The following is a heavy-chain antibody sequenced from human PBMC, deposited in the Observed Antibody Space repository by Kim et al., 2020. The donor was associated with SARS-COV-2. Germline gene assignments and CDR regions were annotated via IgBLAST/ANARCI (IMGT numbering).Heavy chain of an antibody. J-gene: IGHJ4*02. CDR1: GFTFSNYA. V-gene: IGHV3-30-3*01. CDR2: ISYDGINK. Sequence: GGSLRLSCAASGFTFSNYAMHWVRQAPGKGLEWVAVISYDGINKYYADSVKGRFTISRDNSKNTLYLQMSSLRAEDTAVYYCARDLSSSWYGDLDYWGQGTLVTVSS. D-gene: IGHD6-13*01. CDR3: ARDLSSSWYGDLDY.